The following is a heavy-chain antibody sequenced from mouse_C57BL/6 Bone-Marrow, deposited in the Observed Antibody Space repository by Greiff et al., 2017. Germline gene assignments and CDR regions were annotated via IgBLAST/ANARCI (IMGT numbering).Heavy chain of an antibody. D-gene: IGHD2-14*01. CDR2: IHPNSGST. J-gene: IGHJ3*01. CDR3: AREVLGFAY. Sequence: QVQLQQSGAELVKPGASVKLSCKASGYTFTSYWMHWVKQRPGQGLEWIGMIHPNSGSTNYNEKFKSKATLTVDKPSSTAYMQLSSLTSEDSAVYYCAREVLGFAYWGQGTLVTVSA. V-gene: IGHV1-64*01. CDR1: GYTFTSYW.